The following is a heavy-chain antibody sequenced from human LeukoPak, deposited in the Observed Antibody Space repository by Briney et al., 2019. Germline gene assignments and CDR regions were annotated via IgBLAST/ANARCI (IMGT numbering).Heavy chain of an antibody. V-gene: IGHV3-30-3*01. CDR2: ISYDGSNK. CDR3: ARDELRYSSSWSITY. D-gene: IGHD6-13*01. CDR1: GFTFSSYA. Sequence: GGSLRLSCAASGFTFSSYAMHWVRQAPGKGLEWVAVISYDGSNKYYADSVKGRFTISRDNSKNTLYLQMNSLRAEDTAVYYCARDELRYSSSWSITYWGQGTLVTVST. J-gene: IGHJ4*02.